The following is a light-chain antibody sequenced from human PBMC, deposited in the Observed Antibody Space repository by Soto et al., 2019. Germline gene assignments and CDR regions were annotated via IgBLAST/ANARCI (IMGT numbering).Light chain of an antibody. J-gene: IGLJ2*01. CDR1: SGDVCGYNQ. CDR3: CSNAGSYISV. CDR2: DVS. V-gene: IGLV2-11*01. Sequence: QSALTQPRSVSGSPGQSVIISCTGTSGDVCGYNQVSWYQQHPGTAPKLFIYDVSKRPSGVPDRFSGSKSGNTASLTISGLQADDEADYYCCSNAGSYISVFGGGTKLTVL.